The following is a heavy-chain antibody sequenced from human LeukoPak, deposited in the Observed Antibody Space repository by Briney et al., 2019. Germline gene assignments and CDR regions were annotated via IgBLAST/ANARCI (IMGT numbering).Heavy chain of an antibody. V-gene: IGHV3-48*02. CDR1: GFTFSSYT. J-gene: IGHJ4*02. CDR3: ARAWSGSIDN. Sequence: GGSLRLSCAASGFTFSSYTMNWVRQAPGEGLEWISHISLSSGTKTYADSVKGRLTISRDNAKNSLYLQMNSLRDEDTAVFYCARAWSGSIDNWGQGTLVTVSS. D-gene: IGHD1-14*01. CDR2: ISLSSGTK.